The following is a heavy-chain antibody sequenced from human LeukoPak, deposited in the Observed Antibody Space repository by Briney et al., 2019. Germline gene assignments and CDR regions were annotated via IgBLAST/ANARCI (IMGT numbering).Heavy chain of an antibody. CDR2: IGTAGDT. V-gene: IGHV3-13*01. J-gene: IGHJ2*01. D-gene: IGHD6-19*01. CDR3: ARMRESSGWSRYWYFDL. CDR1: GFTFSSYD. Sequence: GGSLRLSCTASGFTFSSYDMHWVRQATGKGLEWVSAIGTAGDTYYPGSVKGRFTISRENAKNSLYLQINSLRAGDTAVYYCARMRESSGWSRYWYFDLWGRGTLVTVSS.